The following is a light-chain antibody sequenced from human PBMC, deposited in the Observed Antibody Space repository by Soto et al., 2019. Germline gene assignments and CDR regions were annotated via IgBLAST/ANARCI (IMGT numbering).Light chain of an antibody. J-gene: IGKJ5*01. CDR2: DTS. V-gene: IGKV3-15*01. Sequence: LVTAPPRSLPSSPXXRATLXGRSIQSVRSSYLAWYQQKPCQSPMLLIYDTSTMPTCIPARFSGRWSGTEFNLTISSMQAEDFAVYYCQHYSNSPPITFAQCTRMEIK. CDR1: QSVRSSY. CDR3: QHYSNSPPIT.